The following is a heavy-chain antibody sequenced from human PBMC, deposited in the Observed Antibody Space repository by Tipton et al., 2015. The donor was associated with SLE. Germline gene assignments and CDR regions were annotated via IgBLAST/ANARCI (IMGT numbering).Heavy chain of an antibody. D-gene: IGHD6-13*01. CDR2: TYYRSKWYN. V-gene: IGHV6-1*01. CDR3: ARDSGIAASGGGRSCCYLDV. Sequence: GLVKPSQTLSLTCAISGDSVSSNSAAWNWIRQSPSRGLEWLGRTYYRSKWYNDYAVSVKSRITINPDTSKNQFSLQLNSMTPEDTAVYYCARDSGIAASGGGRSCCYLDVWGKRPTIIVSS. J-gene: IGHJ6*03. CDR1: GDSVSSNSAA.